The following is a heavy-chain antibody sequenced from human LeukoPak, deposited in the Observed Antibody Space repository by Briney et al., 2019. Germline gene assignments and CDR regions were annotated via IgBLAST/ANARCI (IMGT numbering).Heavy chain of an antibody. J-gene: IGHJ4*02. CDR1: GFTFSSYW. Sequence: GGSLRLSCAASGFTFSSYWMSWVRQAPGKGLEWVAIIKQDGSEKYYVDSVKGRFTISRDNAKNSLYLQMNSLRVEDTAVYYCARDRIVGTSFDFWGQGILVTVSS. CDR2: IKQDGSEK. V-gene: IGHV3-7*01. CDR3: ARDRIVGTSFDF. D-gene: IGHD1-26*01.